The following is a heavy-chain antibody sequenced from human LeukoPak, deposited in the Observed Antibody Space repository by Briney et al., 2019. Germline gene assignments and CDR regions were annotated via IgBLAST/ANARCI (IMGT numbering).Heavy chain of an antibody. D-gene: IGHD2-15*01. Sequence: SETLSLTCAVYGGSFSGYYWSWIRQPPGKGLEWIGEINHSGSTNYNPSLKSRVTVSVAKSKNQFSLKLSSVTAADTAVYYCARGPRLYCSGGSCFHYFQHWGQGTLVTVSS. V-gene: IGHV4-34*01. CDR3: ARGPRLYCSGGSCFHYFQH. CDR1: GGSFSGYY. J-gene: IGHJ1*01. CDR2: INHSGST.